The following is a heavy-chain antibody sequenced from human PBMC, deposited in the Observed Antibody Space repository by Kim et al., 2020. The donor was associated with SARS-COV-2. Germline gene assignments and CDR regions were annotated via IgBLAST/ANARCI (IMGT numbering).Heavy chain of an antibody. CDR3: ARDRVYCSSTSCYYRWYYYYGMDV. CDR1: GFTFSSYG. V-gene: IGHV3-33*05. CDR2: ISYDGSNK. Sequence: GGSLRLSCAASGFTFSSYGMHWVRQAPGKGLEWVAVISYDGSNKYYADSVKGRFTISRDNSKNTLYLQMNSLRAEDTAVYYCARDRVYCSSTSCYYRWYYYYGMDVWGQGTTVTVSS. D-gene: IGHD2-2*01. J-gene: IGHJ6*02.